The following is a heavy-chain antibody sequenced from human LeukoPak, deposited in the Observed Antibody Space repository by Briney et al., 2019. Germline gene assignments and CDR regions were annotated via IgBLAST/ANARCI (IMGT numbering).Heavy chain of an antibody. V-gene: IGHV3-7*04. D-gene: IGHD3-3*01. J-gene: IGHJ4*02. CDR3: VRATRVADY. Sequence: GGSLRLSCAASGFTFSSYWMSWVRQAPGKGLEWVADIKPDGSEKAYVDFVKGRFTMSRDNAKNSLYLQMNSLRDEDTAVYYCVRATRVADYWGQGTLVAVSS. CDR1: GFTFSSYW. CDR2: IKPDGSEK.